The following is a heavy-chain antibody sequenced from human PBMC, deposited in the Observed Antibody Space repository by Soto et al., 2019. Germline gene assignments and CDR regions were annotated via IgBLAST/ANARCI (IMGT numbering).Heavy chain of an antibody. CDR2: IKQDGSEK. CDR3: ARDEGIVGAISYWYFDL. V-gene: IGHV3-7*03. J-gene: IGHJ2*01. CDR1: GFTFSSYW. D-gene: IGHD1-26*01. Sequence: EVQLVESGGGLVQPGGSLRLSCAASGFTFSSYWMSWVRQAPGKGLEWVANIKQDGSEKYYVDSVKGRFTISRDNAKNSLYLQMNSLRAEDTAVYYCARDEGIVGAISYWYFDLWGRGTLVTVSS.